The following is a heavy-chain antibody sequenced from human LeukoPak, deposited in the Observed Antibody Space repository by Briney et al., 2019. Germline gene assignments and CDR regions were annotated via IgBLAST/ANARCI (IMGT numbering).Heavy chain of an antibody. CDR3: ARAPGNLGNYHYGMDV. D-gene: IGHD1-14*01. CDR2: INPNSGGT. J-gene: IGHJ6*02. Sequence: ASVKVSCTASGYTFTDYYIHWVRQAPRQELEWMGRINPNSGGTNYAQKFQGRVTLTRDTSITTAYMGLSRLIFDDTAVYYCARAPGNLGNYHYGMDVWGQGTTVTVS. V-gene: IGHV1-2*06. CDR1: GYTFTDYY.